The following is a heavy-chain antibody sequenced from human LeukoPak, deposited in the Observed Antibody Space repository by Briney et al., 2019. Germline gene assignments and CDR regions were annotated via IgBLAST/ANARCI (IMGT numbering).Heavy chain of an antibody. CDR2: ISSSSSYI. Sequence: GGSLRLSCAASGFTFSSYSMNWVRQAPGKGLEWVSSISSSSSYIYYVDSVKGRFTISRDNAKNSLYLQMNSLRAEDTAVYYCARDEPYSGYDCAFDIWGQGTMVTVSS. CDR3: ARDEPYSGYDCAFDI. V-gene: IGHV3-21*01. CDR1: GFTFSSYS. D-gene: IGHD5-12*01. J-gene: IGHJ3*02.